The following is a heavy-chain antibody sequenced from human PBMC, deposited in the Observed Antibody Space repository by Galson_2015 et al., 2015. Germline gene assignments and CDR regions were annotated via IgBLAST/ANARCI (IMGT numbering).Heavy chain of an antibody. J-gene: IGHJ4*02. CDR3: ARSGRNGSGANY. Sequence: IYYSGSTYYNPSLKSRVTISVDTSKNQFSLKLSSVTAADTAVYYCARSGRNGSGANYWGQGTLVTVSS. V-gene: IGHV4-31*02. D-gene: IGHD3-10*01. CDR2: IYYSGST.